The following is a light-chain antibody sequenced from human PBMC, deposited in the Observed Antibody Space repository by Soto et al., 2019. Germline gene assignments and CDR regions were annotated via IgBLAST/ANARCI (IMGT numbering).Light chain of an antibody. J-gene: IGKJ2*02. Sequence: DIQLTQSPSTLSASVGDRVTITCRASPSVTDWLAWYQQKPGQAPKLLIYDASSLQSGVPSRFSGSGSGTEFSLTISILQPDDFATYYCQQYYRSCTFGQGTKVEIK. CDR3: QQYYRSCT. CDR1: PSVTDW. V-gene: IGKV1-5*01. CDR2: DAS.